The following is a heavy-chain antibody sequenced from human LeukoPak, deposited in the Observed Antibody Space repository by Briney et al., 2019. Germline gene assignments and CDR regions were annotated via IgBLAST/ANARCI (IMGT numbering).Heavy chain of an antibody. CDR3: ARHNLPISPYGDYRRKYFQH. CDR1: GGSFSGYY. J-gene: IGHJ1*01. Sequence: SETLSLTCAVYGGSFSGYYWSWIRQPPGKGLEWIGEINHSGSTNYNPSLKSRVTISVDTSKNQFSLKLSSVTAADTAVHYCARHNLPISPYGDYRRKYFQHWGQGTLVTVSS. CDR2: INHSGST. D-gene: IGHD4-17*01. V-gene: IGHV4-34*01.